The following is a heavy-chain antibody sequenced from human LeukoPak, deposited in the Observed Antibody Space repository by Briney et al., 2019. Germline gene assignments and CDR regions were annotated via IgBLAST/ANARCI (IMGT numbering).Heavy chain of an antibody. CDR3: TRLSSWETEGIVARPGDFDY. J-gene: IGHJ4*02. V-gene: IGHV3-73*01. D-gene: IGHD6-6*01. CDR1: GFSLSGSA. CDR2: IRSKAHSYAT. Sequence: PGGSLKLSCAASGFSLSGSAMHWVRQASGKGLEWVGRIRSKAHSYATAYAASVKGRFTISRDDSKNTAYLQMNSLKTEDTAVYYCTRLSSWETEGIVARPGDFDYWGQGSLVTVSS.